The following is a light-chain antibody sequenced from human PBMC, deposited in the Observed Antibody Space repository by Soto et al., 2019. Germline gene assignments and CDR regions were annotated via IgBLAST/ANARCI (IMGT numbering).Light chain of an antibody. CDR3: QQYSEWPPT. CDR2: GAS. CDR1: QSVYSN. Sequence: EIVMTQSPATLSVSPGERVTLSCRASQSVYSNLAWYQQKPGQAPRLLIHGASTRATGIPDRFSGSGSGAEFTLTISSLQSEDFAVYSFQQYSEWPPTFGQGSKVEIK. V-gene: IGKV3D-15*01. J-gene: IGKJ1*01.